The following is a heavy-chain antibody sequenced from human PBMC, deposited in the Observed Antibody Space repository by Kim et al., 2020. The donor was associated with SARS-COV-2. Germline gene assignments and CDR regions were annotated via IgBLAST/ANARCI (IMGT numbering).Heavy chain of an antibody. J-gene: IGHJ6*02. CDR3: ARVGFLVGAQNRPYYYYYGMDV. CDR2: IWYDGSNK. CDR1: GFTFSSYG. Sequence: GGSLRLSCAASGFTFSSYGMHWVHQAPGKGLEWVAVIWYDGSNKYYADSVKGRFTISRDNSKNTLYLQMNSLRAEDTAVYYCARVGFLVGAQNRPYYYYYGMDVWGQGTTVTVSS. D-gene: IGHD1-26*01. V-gene: IGHV3-33*01.